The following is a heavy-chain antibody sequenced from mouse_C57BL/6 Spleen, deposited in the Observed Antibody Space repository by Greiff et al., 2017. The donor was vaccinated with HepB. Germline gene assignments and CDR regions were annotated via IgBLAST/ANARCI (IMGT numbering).Heavy chain of an antibody. Sequence: QVQLQQPGAELVKPGASVKISCKASGYAFSSYWMNWVKQRPGKGLEWIGQIYPGDGDTNYNGKFKGKATLTADKSSSTAYMQLSSLTSEDSAVYFCARETTTVVDPWFAYWGQGTLVTVSA. CDR2: IYPGDGDT. D-gene: IGHD1-1*01. CDR3: ARETTTVVDPWFAY. CDR1: GYAFSSYW. V-gene: IGHV1-80*01. J-gene: IGHJ3*01.